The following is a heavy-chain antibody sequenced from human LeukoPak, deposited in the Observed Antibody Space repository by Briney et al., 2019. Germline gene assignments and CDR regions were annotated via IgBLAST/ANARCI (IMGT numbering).Heavy chain of an antibody. Sequence: GGSLRLSCAASGFTFSSYGMHWVRQAPGKGLEWVAVIWYDGSYKYYADSVKGRFTISRDNSKNTLYLQMNSLRAEDTAVYYCARSPGYSYGFRLDYWGQGTLVTVSS. CDR1: GFTFSSYG. V-gene: IGHV3-33*01. D-gene: IGHD5-18*01. J-gene: IGHJ4*02. CDR3: ARSPGYSYGFRLDY. CDR2: IWYDGSYK.